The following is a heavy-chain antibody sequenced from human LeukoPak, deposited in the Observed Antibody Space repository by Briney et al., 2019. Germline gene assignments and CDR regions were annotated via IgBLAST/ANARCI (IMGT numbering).Heavy chain of an antibody. Sequence: SETLSLTCAVSGYSVSSGYYWGWIRQPPGKGLEWIGSIYHSGSTYYNPSLKSRVTISVDTSKIQFSLKLSSVTAADTAVYYCARFDSSNYDFDYWGQGTLVTVSS. CDR2: IYHSGST. V-gene: IGHV4-38-2*01. D-gene: IGHD3-22*01. CDR3: ARFDSSNYDFDY. CDR1: GYSVSSGYY. J-gene: IGHJ4*02.